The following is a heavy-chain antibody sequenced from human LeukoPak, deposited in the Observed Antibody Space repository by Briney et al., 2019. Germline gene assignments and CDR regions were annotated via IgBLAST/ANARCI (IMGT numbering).Heavy chain of an antibody. V-gene: IGHV4-30-2*01. J-gene: IGHJ4*02. CDR1: GGSISSGGYY. CDR3: ARTYYYDSSGYYPAGFDY. Sequence: SQTLSLTCTVSGGSISSGGYYWSWIRQPPGKGLEWIGEINHSGSTNYNPSLKSRVTISVDTSKNQFSLKLSSVTAADTAVYYCARTYYYDSSGYYPAGFDYWGQGTLVTVSS. D-gene: IGHD3-22*01. CDR2: INHSGST.